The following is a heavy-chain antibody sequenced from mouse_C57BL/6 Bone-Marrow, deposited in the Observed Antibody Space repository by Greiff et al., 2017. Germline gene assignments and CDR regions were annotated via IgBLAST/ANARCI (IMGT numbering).Heavy chain of an antibody. J-gene: IGHJ3*01. CDR2: ISSGGSYT. V-gene: IGHV5-6*01. CDR3: AIRSGAY. Sequence: EVQVVESGGDLVKPGGSLKLSCAASGFTFSSYGMSWVRQTPDKRLEWVATISSGGSYTYYPDSVKGRFTISRDNAKNTLYLQMSSLKSEDTAMYYCAIRSGAYWGQGTLVTVSA. D-gene: IGHD6-1*01. CDR1: GFTFSSYG.